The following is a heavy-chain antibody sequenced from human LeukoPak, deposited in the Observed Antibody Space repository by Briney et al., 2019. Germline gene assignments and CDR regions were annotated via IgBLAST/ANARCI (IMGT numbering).Heavy chain of an antibody. CDR1: GFTVRSNY. J-gene: IGHJ5*02. CDR3: ARVKVAVAGIGWFDP. CDR2: VYSGGTT. V-gene: IGHV3-53*01. D-gene: IGHD6-13*01. Sequence: AGGSLRLSCVASGFTVRSNYMSWVRQAPGRGLERVSVVYSGGTTYYADSVKGRFTISRDNSKNTLYLQMNSLRAEDTAVYYCARVKVAVAGIGWFDPWGQGSLVTVSS.